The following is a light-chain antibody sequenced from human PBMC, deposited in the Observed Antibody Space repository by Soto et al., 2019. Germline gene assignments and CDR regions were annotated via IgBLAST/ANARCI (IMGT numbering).Light chain of an antibody. Sequence: DIQMTQSPSSLSASVGDRVTITCQASQNINNDLNWYQQKPGRAPKLLIYDASNLEAGVPSRFRGSGSGTDLTFTISRLQPEDIATYDCQQYENLPTVGQGTRLEI. V-gene: IGKV1-33*01. J-gene: IGKJ5*01. CDR3: QQYENLPT. CDR1: QNINND. CDR2: DAS.